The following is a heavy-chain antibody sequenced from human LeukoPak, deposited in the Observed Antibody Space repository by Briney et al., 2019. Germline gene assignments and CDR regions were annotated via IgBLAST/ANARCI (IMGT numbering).Heavy chain of an antibody. D-gene: IGHD5-24*01. CDR1: GYTFTSYY. CDR2: INPSGGST. Sequence: ASVKVSCKASGYTFTSYYMHWVRQAPGQGLEWMGIINPSGGSTSYAQKFQGRVTMTRDTSTSTVYMELSSLRSEDTAVYYRARGFTGWLQLCYFDYWGQGTLVTVFS. J-gene: IGHJ4*02. CDR3: ARGFTGWLQLCYFDY. V-gene: IGHV1-46*01.